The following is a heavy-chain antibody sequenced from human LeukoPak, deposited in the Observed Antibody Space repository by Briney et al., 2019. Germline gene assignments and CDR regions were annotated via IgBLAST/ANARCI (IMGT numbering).Heavy chain of an antibody. CDR1: GGSISSSSYY. Sequence: NPSETLSLTCTFSGGSISSSSYYGGWIRQPPGKGLGGIGGIYYSGSTYYNPSLKSRVTISVDTSKNQFSLKLSSVTAADTAVYYCARLTANYDSSGYYSSPPYYFDYWGQGTLVAVSS. CDR3: ARLTANYDSSGYYSSPPYYFDY. V-gene: IGHV4-39*01. D-gene: IGHD3-22*01. CDR2: IYYSGST. J-gene: IGHJ4*02.